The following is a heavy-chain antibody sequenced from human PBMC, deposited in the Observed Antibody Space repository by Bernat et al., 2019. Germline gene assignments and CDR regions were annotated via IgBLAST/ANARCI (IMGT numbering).Heavy chain of an antibody. CDR3: GGDQGTIRQGIISTFDY. CDR2: ISYDGNKK. D-gene: IGHD3-16*02. CDR1: GFTFSSYG. Sequence: QVQLVESGGGVVQPGSSLRLSCAISGFTFSSYGMNWVRQAPGNGLAWVAIISYDGNKKYYGDCVKGRFTISRDNCSNTMYLQMNNMRAEDTAVYYCGGDQGTIRQGIISTFDYWGVGTLVTVSS. J-gene: IGHJ4*02. V-gene: IGHV3-30*03.